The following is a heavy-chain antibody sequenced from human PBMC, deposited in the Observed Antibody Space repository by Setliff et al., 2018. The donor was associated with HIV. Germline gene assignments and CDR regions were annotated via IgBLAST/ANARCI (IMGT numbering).Heavy chain of an antibody. CDR3: ARDGGSSPSPVSDYYYYYMDV. D-gene: IGHD1-26*01. CDR2: VKQDGTET. Sequence: GGSLRLSCAASGFRFRSYWMSWVRQAPGKGLESVANVKQDGTETLYVDSVKGRFTISRDNAKNSVYLQMNSLRAEDTAVYYCARDGGSSPSPVSDYYYYYMDVWGKGTTVTVSS. CDR1: GFRFRSYW. J-gene: IGHJ6*03. V-gene: IGHV3-7*01.